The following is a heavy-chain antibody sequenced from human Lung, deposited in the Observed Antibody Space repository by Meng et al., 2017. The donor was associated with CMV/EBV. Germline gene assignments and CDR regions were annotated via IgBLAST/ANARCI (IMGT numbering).Heavy chain of an antibody. D-gene: IGHD4-11*01. V-gene: IGHV1-18*01. CDR1: GYTFKRYA. CDR2: INPYNGNT. Sequence: QVQLVQSGGEVKRPGASVKVSCYTSGYTFKRYAITWVRQAPGQGLEWMGWINPYNGNTDHAQNLQARLTMTTDTSTSTVYMELGSLRSDDTAVYYCARGRVSYSSPSSLNYWGQGTLVTVSS. J-gene: IGHJ4*02. CDR3: ARGRVSYSSPSSLNY.